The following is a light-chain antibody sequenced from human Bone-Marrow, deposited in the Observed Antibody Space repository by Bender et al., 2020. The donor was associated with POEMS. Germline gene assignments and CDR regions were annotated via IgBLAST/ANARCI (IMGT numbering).Light chain of an antibody. CDR1: NSNIGTNA. J-gene: IGLJ3*02. Sequence: QSVLTQPPSASGTPGQRVTISCSGSNSNIGTNAVNWYQQFPGTAPKLLIYSDNHRPPGVPDRFYAFKSGTSASLAIGGLQSEDEADYCGATWDAGLNSGVFGRGTKLTVL. V-gene: IGLV1-44*01. CDR3: ATWDAGLNSGV. CDR2: SDN.